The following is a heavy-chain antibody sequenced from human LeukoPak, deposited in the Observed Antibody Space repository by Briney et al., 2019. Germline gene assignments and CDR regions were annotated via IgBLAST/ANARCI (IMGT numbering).Heavy chain of an antibody. V-gene: IGHV3-33*01. Sequence: GGSLRLSCAASGFIFSHHGMHWVRQAPGKGLEWVAVIWSDATNRFFADSVKGRFTISRDNSQNTVFLQMNSLRVKDTAIYYCARDAQRGFDYSNSLKYWGHGTLVTVSS. CDR1: GFIFSHHG. CDR2: IWSDATNR. D-gene: IGHD4-11*01. CDR3: ARDAQRGFDYSNSLKY. J-gene: IGHJ4*01.